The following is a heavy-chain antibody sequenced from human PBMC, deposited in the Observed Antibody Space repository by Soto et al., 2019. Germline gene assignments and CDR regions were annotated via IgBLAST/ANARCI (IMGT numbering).Heavy chain of an antibody. V-gene: IGHV3-30*18. CDR2: ISHDGGNE. D-gene: IGHD2-21*02. J-gene: IGHJ2*01. CDR3: AKDRSGGDNRGYFDF. CDR1: GFSFSTYG. Sequence: QVQLEESGGGVVQPGRSLRLSCAASGFSFSTYGMHWVRQAPGKGLEWVAVISHDGGNEYYADSVKGRFTISRDSSKNTVYLQMNNVSSEDTAVYYCAKDRSGGDNRGYFDFWGLGTLVTVSS.